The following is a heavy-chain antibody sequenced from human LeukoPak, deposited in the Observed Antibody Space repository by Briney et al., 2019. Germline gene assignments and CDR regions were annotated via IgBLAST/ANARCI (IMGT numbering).Heavy chain of an antibody. CDR3: ARHCDSSWQTPFDY. CDR1: GGSFSGYY. CDR2: INHSGRT. Sequence: SETLSLTCAVYGGSFSGYYWSWIRQPPGKGLEWIGEINHSGRTNYNPSLKSRVTISVDTSKNQSSLKLSSATAADTAVYYCARHCDSSWQTPFDYWGQGTLVTVSS. V-gene: IGHV4-34*01. D-gene: IGHD6-13*01. J-gene: IGHJ4*02.